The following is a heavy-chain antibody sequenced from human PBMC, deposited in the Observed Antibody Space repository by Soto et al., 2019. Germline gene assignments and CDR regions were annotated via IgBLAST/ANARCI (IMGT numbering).Heavy chain of an antibody. D-gene: IGHD6-6*01. J-gene: IGHJ6*02. V-gene: IGHV3-30-3*01. CDR2: ISYDGSNK. Sequence: GGSLRLSCAASGFTFSDYAMHWVRQAPGKGLEWVAVISYDGSNKYYADSVKGRFTISRDNSKNTLYLQMNSLRAEDTAVYYCAREYSSSATHHKFYYYYYYGMDVWGQGTTVTVSS. CDR3: AREYSSSATHHKFYYYYYYGMDV. CDR1: GFTFSDYA.